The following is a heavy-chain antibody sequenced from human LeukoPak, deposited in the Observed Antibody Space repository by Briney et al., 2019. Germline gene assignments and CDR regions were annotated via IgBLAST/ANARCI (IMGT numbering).Heavy chain of an antibody. CDR3: ARVGYSSGWYAHYYYYGMDV. CDR2: INHSGST. Sequence: SETLSLTCAVYGGSFSGYYWSWIRQPPGKGLEWIGEINHSGSTNYNPSLKSRVTISVDTSKSQFSLKLSSVTAADTAVYYCARVGYSSGWYAHYYYYGMDVWGQGTTVTVSS. J-gene: IGHJ6*02. D-gene: IGHD6-19*01. CDR1: GGSFSGYY. V-gene: IGHV4-34*01.